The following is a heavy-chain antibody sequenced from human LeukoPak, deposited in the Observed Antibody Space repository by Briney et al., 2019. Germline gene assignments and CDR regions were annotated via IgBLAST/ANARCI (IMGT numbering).Heavy chain of an antibody. V-gene: IGHV3-33*01. J-gene: IGHJ4*02. CDR1: GFTFSNYG. CDR2: IWSAGSNQ. Sequence: GGSLRLSCAASGFTFSNYGIHWVRQAPGKGLEWVAVIWSAGSNQYYADSVKGRFTISRDNSKNTLYLQMNSLRAEDTAVYYCARDAYARYSSGIDYWGQGTLVIVSS. D-gene: IGHD6-19*01. CDR3: ARDAYARYSSGIDY.